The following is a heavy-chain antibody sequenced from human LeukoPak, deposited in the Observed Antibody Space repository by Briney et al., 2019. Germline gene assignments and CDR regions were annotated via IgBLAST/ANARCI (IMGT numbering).Heavy chain of an antibody. V-gene: IGHV3-23*01. D-gene: IGHD3-22*01. Sequence: GGSLRLSCAASGFTFSSYGMHWVRQAPGKGLEWVSAISGSGGSTYYADSVKGRFTISRDNSKNTLYLQMNSLRAEDTAVYYCAKDPISTYFDYWGQGTLVTVSS. CDR3: AKDPISTYFDY. J-gene: IGHJ4*02. CDR1: GFTFSSYG. CDR2: ISGSGGST.